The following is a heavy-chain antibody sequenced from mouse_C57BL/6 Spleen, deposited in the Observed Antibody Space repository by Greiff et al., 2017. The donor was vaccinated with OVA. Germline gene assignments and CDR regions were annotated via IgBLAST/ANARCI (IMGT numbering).Heavy chain of an antibody. D-gene: IGHD4-1*01. CDR1: GYSITSGYY. CDR3: ARPGEYWYFDV. Sequence: EVQLMESGPGLVKPSQSLSLTCSVTGYSITSGYYWNWIRQFPGNKLEWMGYISYDGSNNYNPSLKNRISITRDTSKNQFFLKLNSVTTEDTATYYCARPGEYWYFDVWGTGTTVTVSS. V-gene: IGHV3-6*01. J-gene: IGHJ1*03. CDR2: ISYDGSN.